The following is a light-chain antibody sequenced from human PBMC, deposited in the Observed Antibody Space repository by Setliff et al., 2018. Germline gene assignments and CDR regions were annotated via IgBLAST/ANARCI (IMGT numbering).Light chain of an antibody. CDR2: EVT. J-gene: IGLJ1*01. Sequence: SALTQPASVSGSPGQSITFSCTGTSSDVGSYNLVSWYQQHPGKAPKVMIYEVTQRPSGVSNRFSGSKSGNTASLTISGLQADDEADYFCSSYAGRSTFYVFGTGTKVTV. CDR3: SSYAGRSTFYV. V-gene: IGLV2-23*02. CDR1: SSDVGSYNL.